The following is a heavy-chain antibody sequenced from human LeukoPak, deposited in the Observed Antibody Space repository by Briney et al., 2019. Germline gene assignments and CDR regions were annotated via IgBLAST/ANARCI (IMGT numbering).Heavy chain of an antibody. V-gene: IGHV4-39*01. J-gene: IGHJ3*02. Sequence: KASETLSLTCTVSGGSISSSSYYWGWIRQPPGKGLEWIGSIYYSGSTYYNPSLKSRVTISVDTSKNQFSLKLSSVTAADTAVYYCARHRGYSYGSAKPDDAFDIWGQGTMVTVSS. D-gene: IGHD5-18*01. CDR2: IYYSGST. CDR1: GGSISSSSYY. CDR3: ARHRGYSYGSAKPDDAFDI.